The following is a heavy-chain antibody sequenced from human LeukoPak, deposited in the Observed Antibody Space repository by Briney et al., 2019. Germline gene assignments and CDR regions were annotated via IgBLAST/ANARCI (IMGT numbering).Heavy chain of an antibody. CDR1: GFTFSSYS. CDR2: ISSSSSTI. CDR3: ARSFYDYVWGSYRHETGNDY. Sequence: PGGSLRLSCAASGFTFSSYSMTWVRQAPGKGLEWVSYISSSSSTIYYADSVKGRFTISRDNAKNSLYLQMNSLRDEDTAVYYCARSFYDYVWGSYRHETGNDYWGQGTLVTVSS. J-gene: IGHJ4*02. V-gene: IGHV3-48*02. D-gene: IGHD3-16*02.